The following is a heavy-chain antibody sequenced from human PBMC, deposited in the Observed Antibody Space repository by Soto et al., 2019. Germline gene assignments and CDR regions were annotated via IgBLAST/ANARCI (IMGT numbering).Heavy chain of an antibody. J-gene: IGHJ4*02. CDR1: GGSISSGGYY. D-gene: IGHD6-6*01. CDR2: IYYSGST. CDR3: ARGQTEYSSSPYGY. V-gene: IGHV4-31*03. Sequence: SETLSLTCTVSGGSISSGGYYWSWIRQHPGKGLEWIGYIYYSGSTYYNPSLKSRVTISVDTSKNQFSLKLSSVTAADTAVYYCARGQTEYSSSPYGYWGQGTLVTVSS.